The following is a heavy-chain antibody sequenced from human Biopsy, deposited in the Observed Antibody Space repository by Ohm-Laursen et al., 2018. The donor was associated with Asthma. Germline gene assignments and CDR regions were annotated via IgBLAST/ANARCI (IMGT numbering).Heavy chain of an antibody. Sequence: GTLSLTCPVSGGSITSFYWSWIRQPPGRGLEWIGYIYFSGNTNYNPSLKSRVTISVDTSKNQFSLKLSSVTAADTAVYFCARRGGVRRYFDYWGQGTLVTVSS. J-gene: IGHJ4*02. CDR1: GGSITSFY. V-gene: IGHV4-59*08. CDR3: ARRGGVRRYFDY. D-gene: IGHD3-16*01. CDR2: IYFSGNT.